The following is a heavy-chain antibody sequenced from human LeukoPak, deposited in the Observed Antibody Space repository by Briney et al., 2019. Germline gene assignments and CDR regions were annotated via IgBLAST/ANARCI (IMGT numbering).Heavy chain of an antibody. V-gene: IGHV1-18*01. CDR1: GYTFTSYG. Sequence: ASVKVSCKASGYTFTSYGISWVRRAPGQGLEWMGWISAYNGNTNYAQKLQGRVTMTTDTSTSTAYMELRSLRSDDTAVYYCARDHAYDSSGYYDYWGQGTLVTVSS. CDR2: ISAYNGNT. D-gene: IGHD3-22*01. CDR3: ARDHAYDSSGYYDY. J-gene: IGHJ4*02.